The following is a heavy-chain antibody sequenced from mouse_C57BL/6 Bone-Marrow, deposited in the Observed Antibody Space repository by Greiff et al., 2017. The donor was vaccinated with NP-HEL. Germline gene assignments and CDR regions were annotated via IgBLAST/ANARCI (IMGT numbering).Heavy chain of an antibody. D-gene: IGHD1-1*01. V-gene: IGHV1-63*01. Sequence: LVESGAELVRPGTSVKMSCKASGYTFTNYWIGWAKQRPGHGLEWIGDIYPGGGYTNYNEKFKGKATLTADKSSSTAYMQFSCLTSEDSAIYYCAREEDYGSSFSWFAYWGQATLVTVSA. CDR1: GYTFTNYW. CDR2: IYPGGGYT. CDR3: AREEDYGSSFSWFAY. J-gene: IGHJ3*01.